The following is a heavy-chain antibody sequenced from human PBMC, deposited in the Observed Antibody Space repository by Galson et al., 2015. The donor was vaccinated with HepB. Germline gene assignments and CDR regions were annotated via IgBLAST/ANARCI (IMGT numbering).Heavy chain of an antibody. D-gene: IGHD2-2*02. V-gene: IGHV1-18*04. Sequence: SVKVSCKASGYTFTSYGISWVRQAPGQGLEWMGWISAYNGNTNYAQKLQGRVTMTTDTSTSTAYMELRSLRSDDTAVYYCARGGYCSSTSCHKNVYYYYGMDVWGQGTTVTVSS. CDR3: ARGGYCSSTSCHKNVYYYYGMDV. J-gene: IGHJ6*02. CDR1: GYTFTSYG. CDR2: ISAYNGNT.